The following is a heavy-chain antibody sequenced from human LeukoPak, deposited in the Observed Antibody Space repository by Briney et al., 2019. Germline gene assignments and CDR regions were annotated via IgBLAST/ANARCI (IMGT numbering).Heavy chain of an antibody. CDR3: ARNAYYYGSGSSTTDY. CDR2: ISSSSSYI. J-gene: IGHJ4*02. D-gene: IGHD3-10*01. CDR1: GFTFGSYS. Sequence: GGSLRLSCAASGFTFGSYSMNWVRQAPGKGLEWVSSISSSSSYIYYADSVKGRFTISRDNAKNSLYLQMNSLRAEDTAVYYCARNAYYYGSGSSTTDYWGQGTLVTVSS. V-gene: IGHV3-21*01.